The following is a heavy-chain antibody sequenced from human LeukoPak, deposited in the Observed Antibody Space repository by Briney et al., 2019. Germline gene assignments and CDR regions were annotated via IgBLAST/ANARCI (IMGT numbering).Heavy chain of an antibody. J-gene: IGHJ4*02. D-gene: IGHD3-3*01. V-gene: IGHV3-23*01. Sequence: PGGSLRLSCAASGFTFSSHAMSWVRQAPGKGLEWVSAISGSGGSTYYADSVKGRFTISRDNSKNTLYLQMNSLRAEDTAVYYCAKDNPQFWSGYYFYDWGQGTLVTVSS. CDR3: AKDNPQFWSGYYFYD. CDR2: ISGSGGST. CDR1: GFTFSSHA.